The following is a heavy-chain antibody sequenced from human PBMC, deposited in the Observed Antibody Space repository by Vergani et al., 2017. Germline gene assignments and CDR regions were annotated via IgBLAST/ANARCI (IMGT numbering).Heavy chain of an antibody. Sequence: EVRLAESGGGLVQPGGSLRPSCAVSGFTFPSYSMNWVRQGPGKGLEWVSYISGVGDTINYADSVKGRFTISRDNSLHLQMNSLRVEDTAVYYCARGIVGGLEFDNWGQGTLVTVSS. CDR2: ISGVGDTI. CDR3: ARGIVGGLEFDN. CDR1: GFTFPSYS. J-gene: IGHJ4*02. V-gene: IGHV3-48*01. D-gene: IGHD1-26*01.